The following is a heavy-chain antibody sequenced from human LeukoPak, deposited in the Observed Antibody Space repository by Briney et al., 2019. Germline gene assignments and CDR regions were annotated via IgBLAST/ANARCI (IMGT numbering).Heavy chain of an antibody. V-gene: IGHV3-30*18. CDR2: ISYDGSNK. CDR1: GFTFSSYG. D-gene: IGHD6-19*01. J-gene: IGHJ4*02. CDR3: AKVAVAVAGDY. Sequence: GRSLRLSCAASGFTFSSYGMHWVRQAPGKGLEWVAVISYDGSNKYYADSVKGRFTISRDNSKITLYLQMNSLRAEDTAVYYCAKVAVAVAGDYWGQGTLVTVSS.